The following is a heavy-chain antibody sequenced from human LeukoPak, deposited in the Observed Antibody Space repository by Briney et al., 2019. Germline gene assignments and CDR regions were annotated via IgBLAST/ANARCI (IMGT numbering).Heavy chain of an antibody. J-gene: IGHJ6*03. CDR1: GGSISSGGYY. CDR2: IYHSGST. Sequence: SETLSLTCTVSGGSISSGGYYWSWIRQPPGKGLEWIGYIYHSGSTYYNPSLKSRVTISVDRSKNQFSLKLSSVTAADTAVYYCARGKYYYYMGVWGKGTTVTVSS. V-gene: IGHV4-30-2*01. CDR3: ARGKYYYYMGV.